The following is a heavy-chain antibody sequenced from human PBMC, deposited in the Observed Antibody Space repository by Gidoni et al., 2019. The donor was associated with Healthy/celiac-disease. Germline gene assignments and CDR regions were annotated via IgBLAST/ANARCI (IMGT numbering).Heavy chain of an antibody. D-gene: IGHD3-3*01. J-gene: IGHJ3*02. V-gene: IGHV3-30*18. CDR1: GLTVSSYG. CDR2: LSYDGSMK. CDR3: AKDLITVFGVVRSSVVYDALDI. Sequence: QVRLVESGGGVVQPGRCLRLPCAASGLTVSSYGMQWVCQAQGKGLEWVAVLSYDGSMKYYADSGKSRLTISIDHSQNTLYLQMNRLRAEDTAVYYCAKDLITVFGVVRSSVVYDALDIWGQGTMVTVSS.